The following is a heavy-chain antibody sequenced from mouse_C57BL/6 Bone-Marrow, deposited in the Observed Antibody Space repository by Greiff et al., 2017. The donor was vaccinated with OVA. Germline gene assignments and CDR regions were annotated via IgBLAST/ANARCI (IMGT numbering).Heavy chain of an antibody. D-gene: IGHD2-1*01. V-gene: IGHV1-64*01. J-gene: IGHJ3*01. CDR1: GYTFTSYW. CDR3: ARGGGEAGDLLWSPFTY. CDR2: IHPNSGST. Sequence: QVQLQQPGAELVKPGASVKLSCKASGYTFTSYWMHWVKQRPGQGLEWIGMIHPNSGSTNYNEKFKSKATLTVDKSSSTAYMQLSSLTSEDSAVYFCARGGGEAGDLLWSPFTYWGQGTLVTVSA.